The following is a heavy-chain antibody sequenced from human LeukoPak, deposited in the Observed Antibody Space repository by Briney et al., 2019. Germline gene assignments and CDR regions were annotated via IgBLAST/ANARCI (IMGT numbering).Heavy chain of an antibody. CDR3: ARWGPNYDLPVYYFDY. CDR2: INTNTGNP. J-gene: IGHJ4*02. CDR1: GYTFTSYA. Sequence: VASVKVSCKASGYTFTSYAMNWVRQAPGQGLEWMGWINTNTGNPTYAQGFTGRFVFSLDTSVSTAYLQISSLKAEDTAVYYCARWGPNYDLPVYYFDYWGQGTLVTVSS. V-gene: IGHV7-4-1*02. D-gene: IGHD5-12*01.